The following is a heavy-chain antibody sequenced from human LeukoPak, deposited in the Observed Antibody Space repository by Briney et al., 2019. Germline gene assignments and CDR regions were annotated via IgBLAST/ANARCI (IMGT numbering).Heavy chain of an antibody. CDR1: GSSFNDAYF. D-gene: IGHD2-21*01. J-gene: IGHJ3*02. CDR2: IYYSGST. CDR3: ARSVRARAYDAFDI. Sequence: SETLSLTCTVSGSSFNDAYFRDWIRQPPGKGLEWIGSIYYSGSTFYSPSLKSRVTISLDTSRNQFSLRLSSVTTADTAVYYCARSVRARAYDAFDIWGQGTMVTVSS. V-gene: IGHV4-38-2*02.